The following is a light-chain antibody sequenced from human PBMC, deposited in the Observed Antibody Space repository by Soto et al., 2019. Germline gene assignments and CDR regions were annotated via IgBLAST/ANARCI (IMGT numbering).Light chain of an antibody. Sequence: QSVLTQPPSVSGAPGQRVTISCTGNSSNIGAGYAVHWYQLLPGAAPKLLICTNTNRLSGVPDRFSGSRSGPSASLAITGLQAEDEGEYSCQSYDASLNWVFGGGTQLTVL. CDR2: TNT. CDR1: SSNIGAGYA. V-gene: IGLV1-40*01. J-gene: IGLJ3*02. CDR3: QSYDASLNWV.